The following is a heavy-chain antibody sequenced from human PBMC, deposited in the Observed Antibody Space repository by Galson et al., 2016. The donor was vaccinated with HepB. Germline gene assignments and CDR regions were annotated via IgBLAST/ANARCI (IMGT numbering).Heavy chain of an antibody. Sequence: SETLSLTCTVSDGSVSSGGHYWSWIRQPPGKGLEWIAYTYYTGSTNSNPSLKSRVTMSVDTSKNQFSLRLSSVTAADTALYYCARVKSITARQYYYFDLWGRGTLVTVSS. J-gene: IGHJ2*01. CDR2: TYYTGST. CDR1: DGSVSSGGHY. V-gene: IGHV4-61*08. D-gene: IGHD6-6*01. CDR3: ARVKSITARQYYYFDL.